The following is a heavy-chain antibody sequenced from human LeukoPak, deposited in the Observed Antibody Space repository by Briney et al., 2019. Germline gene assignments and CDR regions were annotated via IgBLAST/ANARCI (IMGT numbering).Heavy chain of an antibody. V-gene: IGHV3-7*01. Sequence: PGGSLRLSCAASGFTFSSYWMSWVRQAPGKGLEWVANIKQDGSEKYYVDSVKGRFTISRDNAKNSLYLQMNSPRAEDAAVYYCASYSGSYGGAFDYWGQGTLVTVSS. D-gene: IGHD1-26*01. J-gene: IGHJ4*02. CDR1: GFTFSSYW. CDR3: ASYSGSYGGAFDY. CDR2: IKQDGSEK.